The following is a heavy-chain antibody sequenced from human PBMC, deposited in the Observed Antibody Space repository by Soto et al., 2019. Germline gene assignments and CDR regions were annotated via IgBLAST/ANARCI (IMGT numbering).Heavy chain of an antibody. CDR1: GFSLSTSGVG. Sequence: QITLKESGPTLVKPTQTLTLTCTFSGFSLSTSGVGVGWIRQPPGKALEWLALIYWDDDKRYSPSLKTRLTITKDTSKNQVVRTMTNMDPVDTAPYYCARGALRGGDFDYWGQGTLVTVSS. CDR3: ARGALRGGDFDY. CDR2: IYWDDDK. D-gene: IGHD3-10*01. V-gene: IGHV2-5*02. J-gene: IGHJ4*02.